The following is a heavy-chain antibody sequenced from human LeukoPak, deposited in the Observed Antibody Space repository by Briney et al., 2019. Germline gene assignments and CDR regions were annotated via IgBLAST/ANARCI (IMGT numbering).Heavy chain of an antibody. D-gene: IGHD3-9*01. CDR3: ARDGIYDSLTHLDY. J-gene: IGHJ4*02. V-gene: IGHV1-18*01. CDR1: GYTFTTYG. CDR2: ISAYNGNT. Sequence: ASVKVSCKASGYTFTTYGLSWVRQAPGQGLEWMGWISAYNGNTNYAQKLQGRVTMTTDTSTSTAYMELRSLRSDDTAVYYCARDGIYDSLTHLDYWGQGTLVTVSS.